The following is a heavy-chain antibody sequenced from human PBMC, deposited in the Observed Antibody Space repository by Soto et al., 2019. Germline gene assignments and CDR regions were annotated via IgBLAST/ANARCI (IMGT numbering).Heavy chain of an antibody. CDR2: IFSDDGK. D-gene: IGHD4-17*01. CDR3: ARRVTDYGAYYWFDP. Sequence: SGPTLVNPTETLTLTCTVSGLSLTNARVGVSWLRQPPGKALEWLAHIFSDDGKSYSTSLRDRLIISKDTSKNLVVLTMTNVDPVDTATYYCARRVTDYGAYYWFDPWSQATLVTVSS. CDR1: GLSLTNARVG. J-gene: IGHJ5*02. V-gene: IGHV2-26*01.